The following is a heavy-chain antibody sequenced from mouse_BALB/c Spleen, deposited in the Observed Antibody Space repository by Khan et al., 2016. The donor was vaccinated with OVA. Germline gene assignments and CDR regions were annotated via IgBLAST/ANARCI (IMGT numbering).Heavy chain of an antibody. D-gene: IGHD2-1*01. V-gene: IGHV1S56*01. J-gene: IGHJ3*01. CDR3: ERGGKYDNYRDWFAY. CDR2: IYRGNVNT. Sequence: QVQLQQSGPEVVKPGPSVRISCKASGYSFTNYYINWVKQRPGQGLEWIVWIYRGNVNTKYNENFKGKATLTADKSSSTIYMHLSSLTSEDSAVYFCERGGKYDNYRDWFAYWGQGTLVTVSA. CDR1: GYSFTNYY.